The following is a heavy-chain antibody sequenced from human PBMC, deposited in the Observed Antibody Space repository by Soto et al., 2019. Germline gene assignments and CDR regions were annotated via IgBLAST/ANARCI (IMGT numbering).Heavy chain of an antibody. CDR1: GGSISSGGYY. J-gene: IGHJ4*02. CDR3: ARANYDFWSGPQNCYFDY. Sequence: PSETLSLTCTVSGGSISSGGYYWSWIRQHPGKGLEWIGYIYYSGSTYYNPSLKSRVTISVDTSKNQFSLKLSSVTAADTALYYCARANYDFWSGPQNCYFDYWGQGTLVTVSS. V-gene: IGHV4-31*03. CDR2: IYYSGST. D-gene: IGHD3-3*01.